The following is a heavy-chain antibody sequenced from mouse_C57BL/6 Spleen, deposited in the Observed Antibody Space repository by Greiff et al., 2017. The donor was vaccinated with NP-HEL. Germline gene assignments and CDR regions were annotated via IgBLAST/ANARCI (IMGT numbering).Heavy chain of an antibody. CDR1: GYTFTEYT. J-gene: IGHJ2*01. CDR3: ARHEEGDGYYGYFDY. CDR2: FYPGSGSI. D-gene: IGHD2-3*01. V-gene: IGHV1-62-2*01. Sequence: VQLQQSGAELVKPGASVKLSCKASGYTFTEYTIHWVKQRSGQGLEWIGWFYPGSGSIKYNEKFKDKATLTADKSSITVNMELSRLTSENSAVYFSARHEEGDGYYGYFDYWGQGTTLTVSS.